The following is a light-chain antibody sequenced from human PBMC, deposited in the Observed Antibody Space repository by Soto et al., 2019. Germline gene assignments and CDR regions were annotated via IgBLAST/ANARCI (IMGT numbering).Light chain of an antibody. J-gene: IGKJ4*01. V-gene: IGKV3-15*01. CDR2: DAS. CDR3: QKYNNWPLT. CDR1: QNVNSN. Sequence: EIVMTQSPATLSVSPGERATLSCRASQNVNSNLAWYQQKPGQAPRLLIYDASTRATAIPARFSGSGSGTDFTLTISSLQSEDFAVYYCQKYNNWPLTFGGGTKVEIK.